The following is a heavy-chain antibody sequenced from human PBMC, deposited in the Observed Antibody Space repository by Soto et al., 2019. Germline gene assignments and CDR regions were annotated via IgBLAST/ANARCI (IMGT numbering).Heavy chain of an antibody. CDR1: GGSISSSNW. J-gene: IGHJ5*02. Sequence: QVQLQESGPGLVKPSGTLSLTCAVSGGSISSSNWWSWVRQPPGKGLEWIGEIYHSGSTNYNPSLGGRVAVSVDKAKNQFSLKLSSVTAADTAVYYCARESPGGFLWFGEKARFDPWGQGTLVTVSS. CDR2: IYHSGST. D-gene: IGHD3-10*01. CDR3: ARESPGGFLWFGEKARFDP. V-gene: IGHV4-4*02.